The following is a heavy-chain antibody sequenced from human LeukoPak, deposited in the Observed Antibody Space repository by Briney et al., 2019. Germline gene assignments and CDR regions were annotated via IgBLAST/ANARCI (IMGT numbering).Heavy chain of an antibody. J-gene: IGHJ4*02. Sequence: GGSLRLSCAASRFTFSTYAMSWVRQAPGKGLEWVSIISGSGGSTYYADSVKGRFTISRDNSKNTLYLQINSLRAEDTAVYYCARDQGSGYSFSFDYWGQGTLVTVSS. CDR3: ARDQGSGYSFSFDY. D-gene: IGHD3-22*01. CDR1: RFTFSTYA. V-gene: IGHV3-23*01. CDR2: ISGSGGST.